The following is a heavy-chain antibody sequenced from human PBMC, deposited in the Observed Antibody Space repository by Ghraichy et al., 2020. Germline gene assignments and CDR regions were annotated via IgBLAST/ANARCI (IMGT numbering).Heavy chain of an antibody. D-gene: IGHD2-15*01. CDR2: ISSNGGST. J-gene: IGHJ4*02. CDR3: VKDLYCSGGSCQSDY. V-gene: IGHV3-64D*09. CDR1: GFTFSSYA. Sequence: GESLNISCSASGFTFSSYAMHWVRQAPGKGLEYVSAISSNGGSTYYADSVKGRFTISRDNSKNTLYLQMSSLRAEDTAVYYCVKDLYCSGGSCQSDYWGQGTLVTVSS.